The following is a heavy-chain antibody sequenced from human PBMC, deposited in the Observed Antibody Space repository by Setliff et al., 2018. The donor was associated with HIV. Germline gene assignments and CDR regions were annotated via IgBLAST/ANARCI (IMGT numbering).Heavy chain of an antibody. J-gene: IGHJ3*02. CDR2: INYSGST. CDR3: AREERREAFDI. Sequence: SETLSLTCTVSGGSISSGGSYWSWIRQHPGKGLEWIGYINYSGSTYYNPSLKSRVTFSVDTSKNQFSLKLSSVTAADTAVCYCAREERREAFDIWGQGTMVTVSS. CDR1: GGSISSGGSY. D-gene: IGHD1-1*01. V-gene: IGHV4-31*03.